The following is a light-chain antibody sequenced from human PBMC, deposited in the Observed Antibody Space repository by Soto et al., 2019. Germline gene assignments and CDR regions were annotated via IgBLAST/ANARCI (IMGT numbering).Light chain of an antibody. Sequence: EIVLTQSPGTLSLSPGERATLSCRASQSVKSSYLAWYQHKPGQAPRLLIYGASSRATGIPDRFSGSGSGTDFTLTISRLEAEDFAVYYCQHYGSSWTFGQGTKVDIK. V-gene: IGKV3-20*01. CDR1: QSVKSSY. CDR2: GAS. CDR3: QHYGSSWT. J-gene: IGKJ1*01.